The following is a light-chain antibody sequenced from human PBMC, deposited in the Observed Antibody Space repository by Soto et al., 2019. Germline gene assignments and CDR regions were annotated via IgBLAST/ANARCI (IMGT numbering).Light chain of an antibody. J-gene: IGKJ1*01. V-gene: IGKV3-15*01. Sequence: EIAMTQSPDTLSLSPGERATLSCRASQSVSDNLAWYQQRPGQGPRLLIYGASTRATGIPARFSGSGSGTEFTLTISSLQSEDFAVYYCQQYKNWPHTFGQGTKVDIK. CDR3: QQYKNWPHT. CDR1: QSVSDN. CDR2: GAS.